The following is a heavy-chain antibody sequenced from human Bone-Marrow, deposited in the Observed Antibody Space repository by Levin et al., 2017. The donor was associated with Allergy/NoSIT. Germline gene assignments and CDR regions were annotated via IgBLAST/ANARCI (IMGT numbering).Heavy chain of an antibody. CDR3: ARDLADNYVWGSYRPLDY. J-gene: IGHJ4*02. CDR2: ISSSSSYT. Sequence: GGSLRLSCAASGFTFSDYYMSWIRQAPGKGLEWVSYISSSSSYTNYADSVKGRFTISRDNAKNSLYLQMNSLRAEDTAVYYCARDLADNYVWGSYRPLDYWGQGTLVTVSS. V-gene: IGHV3-11*05. CDR1: GFTFSDYY. D-gene: IGHD3-16*02.